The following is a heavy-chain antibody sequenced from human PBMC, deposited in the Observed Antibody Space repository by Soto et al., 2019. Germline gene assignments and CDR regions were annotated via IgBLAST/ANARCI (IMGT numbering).Heavy chain of an antibody. CDR3: AKGHDYGDCRFDY. CDR1: GFTFDDYA. J-gene: IGHJ4*02. Sequence: GGSLRLSCAASGFTFDDYAMHWVRQAPGKGLEWVSGISWNSGSIGYADSVKGRFTISRDNAKNSLYLQMNSLRAEDTALYYCAKGHDYGDCRFDYWGQGTLVTVSS. CDR2: ISWNSGSI. V-gene: IGHV3-9*01. D-gene: IGHD4-17*01.